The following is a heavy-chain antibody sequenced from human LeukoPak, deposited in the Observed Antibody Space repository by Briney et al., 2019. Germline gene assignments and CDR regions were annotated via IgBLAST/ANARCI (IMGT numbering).Heavy chain of an antibody. Sequence: PGGSLRLSCAASGFTFSSYAMSWVRQAPGKGLEWVSAISGSGGSTYYADSVKGRFTISRDNSKNTLYLQMNSLRAEDTAVHYCAKGGYCSSTSCYEIFDYWGQGTLVTVSS. J-gene: IGHJ4*02. CDR2: ISGSGGST. V-gene: IGHV3-23*01. CDR3: AKGGYCSSTSCYEIFDY. D-gene: IGHD2-2*01. CDR1: GFTFSSYA.